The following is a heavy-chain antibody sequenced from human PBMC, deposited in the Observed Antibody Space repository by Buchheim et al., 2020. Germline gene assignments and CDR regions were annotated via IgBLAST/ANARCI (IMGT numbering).Heavy chain of an antibody. D-gene: IGHD5-24*01. CDR3: AKDLNGYNGTSGLTYYYGMDV. J-gene: IGHJ6*02. V-gene: IGHV3-30*18. CDR2: ISYDGSNK. CDR1: GFTFSSYG. Sequence: QVQLVESGGGVVQPGRSLRLSCAASGFTFSSYGMHWVRQAPGKGLEWVAVISYDGSNKYYADSVKGRFTISRDNTKNTLYLQMNSLRAEDTAVYYCAKDLNGYNGTSGLTYYYGMDVWGQGTT.